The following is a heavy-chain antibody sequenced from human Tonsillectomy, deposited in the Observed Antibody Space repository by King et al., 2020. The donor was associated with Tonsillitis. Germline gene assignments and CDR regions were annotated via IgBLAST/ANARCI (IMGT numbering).Heavy chain of an antibody. CDR2: IYYSGST. J-gene: IGHJ4*02. V-gene: IGHV4-39*07. D-gene: IGHD4-17*01. CDR1: GGSISSRSYY. Sequence: QLQESGPGLVKPSETLSLTCTVSGGSISSRSYYWGWIRQPPGKGLEWIGTIYYSGSTYYNPSLKSRVTISVDTSKNQFSLKLSSVTAADTAVYYCARRVYGDPLFDYWGQGTLVTVSS. CDR3: ARRVYGDPLFDY.